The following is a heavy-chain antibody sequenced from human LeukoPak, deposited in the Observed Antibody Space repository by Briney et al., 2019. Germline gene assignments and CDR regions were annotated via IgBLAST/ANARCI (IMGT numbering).Heavy chain of an antibody. D-gene: IGHD6-13*01. CDR1: GFTFSSYG. Sequence: GGSVRLSCAASGFTFSSYGMHWVRQAPGKGLEWVAVISYDGSNKYYADSVKGRFTISRDNSKNTLYLQMNSLRAEDTAVYYCARDQSLLSIAAAGKPPPIYWGQGTLVTVSS. CDR3: ARDQSLLSIAAAGKPPPIY. CDR2: ISYDGSNK. V-gene: IGHV3-30*03. J-gene: IGHJ4*02.